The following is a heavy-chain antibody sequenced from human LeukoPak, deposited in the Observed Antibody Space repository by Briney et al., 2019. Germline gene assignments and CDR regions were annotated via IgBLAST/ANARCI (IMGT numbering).Heavy chain of an antibody. V-gene: IGHV3-48*04. CDR2: ISSTSRTI. D-gene: IGHD3-9*01. CDR1: GFTFNNYS. CDR3: ARDLSFDILTGYPFDYYCYGMDV. J-gene: IGHJ6*02. Sequence: GGSLRLSCAASGFTFNNYSMNWVRQAPGKGLEWVSYISSTSRTIYYADSVKGRFTISRDNAKNSLYLQMNSLRAEDTAVYYCARDLSFDILTGYPFDYYCYGMDVWGQGTTVTVSS.